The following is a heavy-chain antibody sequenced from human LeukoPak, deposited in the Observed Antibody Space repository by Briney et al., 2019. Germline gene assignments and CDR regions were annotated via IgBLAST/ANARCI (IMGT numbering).Heavy chain of an antibody. CDR2: ISSGSSCIYSP. V-gene: IGHV3-21*01. Sequence: GGSLRLSCAASGFTFSSYSMSWVRQAPEKGLEWVSSISSGSSCIYSPYYADSVKGRFTISRDNAKNSLYLQMNSLRAEDTAVYYCASLDYWGQGTLVTVSS. J-gene: IGHJ4*02. CDR3: ASLDY. CDR1: GFTFSSYS.